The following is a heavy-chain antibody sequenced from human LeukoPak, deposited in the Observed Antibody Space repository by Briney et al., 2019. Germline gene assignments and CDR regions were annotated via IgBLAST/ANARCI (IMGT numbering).Heavy chain of an antibody. CDR3: AKGLIGYSYGSAYYYGMDV. V-gene: IGHV3-9*01. CDR1: GFTFDDYA. D-gene: IGHD5-18*01. CDR2: ISWNSGSI. Sequence: PGGSLRLSCAASGFTFDDYAMHWVRQAPGKGLEWVSGISWNSGSIGYADSVKGRFTISRDNAKNSLYLQMNSLRAEDTALYYCAKGLIGYSYGSAYYYGMDVWGQGPRSPSP. J-gene: IGHJ6*02.